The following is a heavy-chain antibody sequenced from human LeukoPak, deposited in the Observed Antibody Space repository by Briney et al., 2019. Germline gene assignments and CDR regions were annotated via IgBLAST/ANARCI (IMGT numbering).Heavy chain of an antibody. CDR2: IYYSGST. D-gene: IGHD6-19*01. V-gene: IGHV4-39*07. J-gene: IGHJ5*02. Sequence: SETLSLTCTVSGGSISSSSYYWGWIRRPPGKGLEWIGSIYYSGSTYYNPSLKSRVTISVDTSKNQFSLKLSSVTAADTAVYYCARDLTGAVAYSNWFDPWGQGTLVTVSS. CDR1: GGSISSSSYY. CDR3: ARDLTGAVAYSNWFDP.